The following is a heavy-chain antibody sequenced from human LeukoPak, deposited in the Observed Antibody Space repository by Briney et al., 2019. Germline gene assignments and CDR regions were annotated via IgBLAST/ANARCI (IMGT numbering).Heavy chain of an antibody. Sequence: PSETLSLTCAVYGGSFSGYYWSWIRQPPGKGLEWIGEINHSGSTNYNPSLKSRVTISVDPSKNQFSLKLSSVTAADTAVYYCARGPPGRDCSSTSCPRYFDYWGQGTLVTVSS. J-gene: IGHJ4*02. CDR1: GGSFSGYY. V-gene: IGHV4-34*01. CDR3: ARGPPGRDCSSTSCPRYFDY. CDR2: INHSGST. D-gene: IGHD2-2*01.